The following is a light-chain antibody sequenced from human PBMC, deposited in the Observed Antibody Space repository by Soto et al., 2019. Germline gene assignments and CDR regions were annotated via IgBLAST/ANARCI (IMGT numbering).Light chain of an antibody. CDR2: DVS. CDR1: SSDVGGYNY. CDR3: SSYTSSSTVV. Sequence: QSALTQPASVSGSPGQSITISCTGTSSDVGGYNYVSWYQHHPGKAPKLMIYDVSNWPSGVSNRFSGSKSGNTASLTISGLQAEDEADYCCSSYTSSSTVVFGGGTKLTVL. J-gene: IGLJ2*01. V-gene: IGLV2-14*03.